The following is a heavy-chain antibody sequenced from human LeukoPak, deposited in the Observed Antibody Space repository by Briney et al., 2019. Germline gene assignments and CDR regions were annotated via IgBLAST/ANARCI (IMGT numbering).Heavy chain of an antibody. V-gene: IGHV3-11*01. CDR3: KQKTEYDILTGYFGMAYYFDY. J-gene: IGHJ4*02. D-gene: IGHD3-9*01. CDR1: GFTFSDYY. Sequence: GGSLRLSCEASGFTFSDYYMSWIRQAPGKGLQWVSYISSSGSTIYYAASVKGRFTISRDNAKNSLYLQMNSLRAEDTAVFFFKQKTEYDILTGYFGMAYYFDYWGQGTLVTVSS. CDR2: ISSSGSTI.